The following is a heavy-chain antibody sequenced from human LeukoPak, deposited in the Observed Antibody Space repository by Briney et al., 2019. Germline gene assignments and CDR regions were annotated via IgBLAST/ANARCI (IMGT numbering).Heavy chain of an antibody. Sequence: PGGSLRLSCAASGFTFSSYDMHWVRQATGKGLEWVSAIGTAGDTYYPGSVKGRFTISRGNAKNSLYLQMNSLRAGDTAVYYCARGSYSGSYLFDYWGQGTLVTVSS. J-gene: IGHJ4*02. CDR2: IGTAGDT. V-gene: IGHV3-13*01. D-gene: IGHD1-26*01. CDR3: ARGSYSGSYLFDY. CDR1: GFTFSSYD.